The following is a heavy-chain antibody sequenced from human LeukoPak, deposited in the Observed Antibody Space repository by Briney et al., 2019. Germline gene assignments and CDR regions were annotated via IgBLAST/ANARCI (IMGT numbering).Heavy chain of an antibody. CDR3: AKGVYSTSWWSVDY. J-gene: IGHJ4*02. Sequence: PGGSLRLPCAASGFTFSSYAMSWVRQAPGKGLEGVSAISGSGGSTYYADSVKGRFTISRDNSKNTLYLQMNSLRAEDTAVYYCAKGVYSTSWWSVDYWGQGTLVTVSS. V-gene: IGHV3-23*01. CDR2: ISGSGGST. CDR1: GFTFSSYA. D-gene: IGHD2-2*01.